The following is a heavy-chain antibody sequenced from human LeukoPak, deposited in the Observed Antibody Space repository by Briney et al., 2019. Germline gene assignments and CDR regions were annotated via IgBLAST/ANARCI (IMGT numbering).Heavy chain of an antibody. CDR2: ISAYNGNT. Sequence: ASVKVSCKASGYXFTSYGMSWVRQAPGQGLEWMGWISAYNGNTNYAQKLQGRVTMTTDTSTSTAYMELRSLRSDDTAVYYCATLIITAGNDYWGQGTLVTVSS. CDR3: ATLIITAGNDY. D-gene: IGHD3-22*01. V-gene: IGHV1-18*01. J-gene: IGHJ4*02. CDR1: GYXFTSYG.